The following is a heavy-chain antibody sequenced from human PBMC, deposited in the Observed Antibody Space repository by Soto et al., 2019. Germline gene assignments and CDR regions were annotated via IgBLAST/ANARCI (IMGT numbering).Heavy chain of an antibody. CDR3: AKFFVETGSNSGWGWSFHY. D-gene: IGHD6-25*01. CDR1: GFTFSNYA. J-gene: IGHJ4*02. Sequence: EVQLLESGGGLVQPGRSLRLSCAASGFTFSNYAMSWVRQAPGQGLDWVSAISGSGGTTYYADSVKGRFTISRDNSKNTLFRKRTSLRVEDAAVYYCAKFFVETGSNSGWGWSFHYWGQGTLVTVSS. V-gene: IGHV3-23*01. CDR2: ISGSGGTT.